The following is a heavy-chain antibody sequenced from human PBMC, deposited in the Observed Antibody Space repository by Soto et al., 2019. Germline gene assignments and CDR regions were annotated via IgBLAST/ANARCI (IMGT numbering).Heavy chain of an antibody. D-gene: IGHD1-26*01. V-gene: IGHV1-3*01. CDR3: ARTVVGATYFDY. Sequence: QVQLVQSGAEVKKPGASVKVSCKASGYTFTSYAMHWVRQAPGQRLEWMGWINAGNGNTKYSQKFQGRXXIXRXXSASTAYLELSSLRSEDTAVYYCARTVVGATYFDYWGQGTLVTVSS. CDR2: INAGNGNT. J-gene: IGHJ4*02. CDR1: GYTFTSYA.